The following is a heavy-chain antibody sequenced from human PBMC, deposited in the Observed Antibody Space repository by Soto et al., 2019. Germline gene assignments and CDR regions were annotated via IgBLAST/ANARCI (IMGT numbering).Heavy chain of an antibody. CDR2: IYNSGST. CDR3: ARGPSADKVDY. V-gene: IGHV4-30-4*01. D-gene: IGHD3-3*01. CDR1: GGSINSGGYF. Sequence: QVQLQESGPGLVKPSQTLSLTCTVSGGSINSGGYFWSWIRQTPGKGLEWIGHIYNSGSTYTNPSLNTPTPISGDPSPNQFSLNLKSVTAADTAVYYCARGPSADKVDYWGQGTLVTVSS. J-gene: IGHJ4*02.